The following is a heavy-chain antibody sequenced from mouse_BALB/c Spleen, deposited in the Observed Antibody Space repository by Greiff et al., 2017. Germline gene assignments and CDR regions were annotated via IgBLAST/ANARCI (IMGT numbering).Heavy chain of an antibody. J-gene: IGHJ2*01. Sequence: EVQLQQSGPELVKPGASVKISCKASGYSFTGYYMHWVKQSHVKSLEWIGRINPYNGATSYNQNFKDKASLTVDKSSSTAYMELHSLTSEDSAVYYCARSMGYGDFDYWGQGTTLTVSS. CDR3: ARSMGYGDFDY. V-gene: IGHV1-31*01. CDR1: GYSFTGYY. D-gene: IGHD1-2*01. CDR2: INPYNGAT.